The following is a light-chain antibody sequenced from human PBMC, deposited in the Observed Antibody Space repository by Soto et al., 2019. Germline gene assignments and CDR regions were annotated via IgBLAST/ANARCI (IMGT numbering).Light chain of an antibody. V-gene: IGKV3-20*01. Sequence: EVVLTQSPGTLSLSPGERATLSCRASQSVSSNYLAWYQHKLGQAPRLLIFAASSRATGIPDRFSGSGSGTDFTLTISRLEPEDFAVYYCQQFRNSSYTFGQGTKLEI. CDR1: QSVSSNY. CDR2: AAS. CDR3: QQFRNSSYT. J-gene: IGKJ2*01.